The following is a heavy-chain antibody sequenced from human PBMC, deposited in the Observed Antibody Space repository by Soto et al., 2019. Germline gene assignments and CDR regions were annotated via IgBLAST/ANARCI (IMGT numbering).Heavy chain of an antibody. J-gene: IGHJ6*02. V-gene: IGHV4-59*12. CDR1: GGSISSYY. CDR2: IYYSGST. Sequence: SETLSLTCTVSGGSISSYYWSWIRQPPGKGLEWIGYIYYSGSTNYNPSLKSRVTISVDTSKNQFSLKLSSVTAADTAVYYCARVNLGYCPNNECRPSSMFYSYGMDVWGQGTTVTVSS. D-gene: IGHD2-8*01. CDR3: ARVNLGYCPNNECRPSSMFYSYGMDV.